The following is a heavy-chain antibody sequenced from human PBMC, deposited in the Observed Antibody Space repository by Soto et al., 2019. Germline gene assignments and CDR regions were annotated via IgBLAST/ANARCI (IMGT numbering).Heavy chain of an antibody. Sequence: QLQLQESGPGLVKPSETLSLTCTVSGGSISSSSYYWGWIRQPPGKGLEWIGSIYYSGSTYYNPSLKSRVTISVDTSKNQFSLKLSSVTAADTAVYYCARHWDIVVVVAATYWFDPWGQGTLVTVSS. D-gene: IGHD2-15*01. CDR3: ARHWDIVVVVAATYWFDP. CDR2: IYYSGST. CDR1: GGSISSSSYY. V-gene: IGHV4-39*01. J-gene: IGHJ5*02.